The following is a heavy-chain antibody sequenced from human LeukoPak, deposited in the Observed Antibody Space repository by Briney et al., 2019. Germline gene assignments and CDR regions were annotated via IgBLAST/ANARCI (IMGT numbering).Heavy chain of an antibody. Sequence: GGSLRLSCAASGFTFSSYWMSWVRQAPGKGLEWVANIKQDGSEKYYVDSAKGRFTISRDNAKNSLYLQMNSLRAEDTAVYYCARDLKIAAAGTWSYYGMDVWGQGTTVTVSS. CDR2: IKQDGSEK. CDR1: GFTFSSYW. D-gene: IGHD6-13*01. CDR3: ARDLKIAAAGTWSYYGMDV. V-gene: IGHV3-7*01. J-gene: IGHJ6*02.